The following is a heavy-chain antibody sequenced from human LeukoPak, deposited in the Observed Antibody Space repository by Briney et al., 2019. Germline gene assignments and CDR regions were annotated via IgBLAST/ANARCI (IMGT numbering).Heavy chain of an antibody. D-gene: IGHD3-22*01. J-gene: IGHJ5*02. V-gene: IGHV4-59*08. CDR2: IYYSGST. Sequence: NPSEALSLTCTVSGDSITSFYWNWIRQPPGKGLEWIGYIYYSGSTNYNPSLKSRVTISVDTSKNQFSLKLSSVTAADTAVYYCASQNSSGYYPWGQGTLVTVSS. CDR3: ASQNSSGYYP. CDR1: GDSITSFY.